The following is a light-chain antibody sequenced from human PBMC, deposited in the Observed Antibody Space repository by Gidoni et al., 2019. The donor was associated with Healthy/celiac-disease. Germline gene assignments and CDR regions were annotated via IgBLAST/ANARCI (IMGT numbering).Light chain of an antibody. Sequence: DIQMTQSPSSLSASVGDRVTITCRASQSISSYLNWYQQKPGKAPKLLIYAASSLQSGVPSRFSGSGSGTDFTLTISSLQPEDFATYYCQQSYSTPQRAFXQXTKVXIK. CDR3: QQSYSTPQRA. CDR2: AAS. CDR1: QSISSY. V-gene: IGKV1-39*01. J-gene: IGKJ1*01.